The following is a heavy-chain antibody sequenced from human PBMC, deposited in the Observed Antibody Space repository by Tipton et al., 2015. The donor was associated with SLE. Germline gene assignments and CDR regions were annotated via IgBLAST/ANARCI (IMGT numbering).Heavy chain of an antibody. V-gene: IGHV3-43*01. CDR3: AKAHLPNSYFDVMDL. CDR1: GFRLDEYN. Sequence: GSLRLSCSVSGFRLDEYNMNWVRQTPEKGLEWVALLTWGGDHTNYADSFEGRFIISRDDDKTSLFLQMNSLRSEDSGVYYCAKAHLPNSYFDVMDLWGQGTPVTVSS. J-gene: IGHJ6*02. CDR2: LTWGGDHT. D-gene: IGHD4-23*01.